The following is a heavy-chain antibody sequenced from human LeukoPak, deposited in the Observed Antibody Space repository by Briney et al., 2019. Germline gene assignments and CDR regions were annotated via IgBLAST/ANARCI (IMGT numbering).Heavy chain of an antibody. CDR2: MNPNSGNT. CDR1: GYTFTSYD. J-gene: IGHJ6*02. Sequence: ASVKVSCKASGYTFTSYDINWVRQATGQGLEWMGWMNPNSGNTGYAQKFQGRVTMTRNTPISTAYMELSSLRSEDTAVYYCARGVSRDSSSWYGFNYYYGMDVWGQGTTVTVSS. CDR3: ARGVSRDSSSWYGFNYYYGMDV. D-gene: IGHD6-13*01. V-gene: IGHV1-8*01.